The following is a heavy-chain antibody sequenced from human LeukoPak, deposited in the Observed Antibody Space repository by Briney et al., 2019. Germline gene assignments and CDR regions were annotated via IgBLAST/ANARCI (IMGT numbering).Heavy chain of an antibody. V-gene: IGHV3-7*05. CDR1: GFTFRSYR. CDR3: ARDLGSSVGY. D-gene: IGHD6-13*01. Sequence: PGGSLRLSCAASGFTFRSYRMNWVRQAPGKGLEWVASIKQGESERYYVDSVDGGFTISRDNAKNSLYLQMNSLRAEDAAVCYCARDLGSSVGYWGQGTLVTVFS. J-gene: IGHJ4*02. CDR2: IKQGESER.